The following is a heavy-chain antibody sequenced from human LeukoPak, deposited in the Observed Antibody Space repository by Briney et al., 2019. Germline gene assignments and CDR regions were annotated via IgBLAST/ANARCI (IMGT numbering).Heavy chain of an antibody. Sequence: PSETLTLTCAVYGGSFSGYYWSWIRQPPGKGLEWIGEINHSGSTNYNPSLKSRVTISVDTSKNQFSLKLSSVTAADTAVYYCASSRYFDWLPAYWSQGTLVTVSS. J-gene: IGHJ4*02. CDR3: ASSRYFDWLPAY. D-gene: IGHD3-9*01. CDR2: INHSGST. V-gene: IGHV4-34*01. CDR1: GGSFSGYY.